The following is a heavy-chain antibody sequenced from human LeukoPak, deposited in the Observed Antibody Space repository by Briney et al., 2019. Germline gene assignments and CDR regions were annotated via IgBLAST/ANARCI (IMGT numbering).Heavy chain of an antibody. Sequence: SVKVSCKASGGTFSSYAISWVRQAPGQGLEWMGRIIPILGIANYAQKFQGRVTITADKSTSTAYMELSSLRSEDTAVYYCATPDGSIAARPGRVTDPFDYWAREPWSPSPQ. CDR2: IIPILGIA. CDR1: GGTFSSYA. D-gene: IGHD6-6*01. CDR3: ATPDGSIAARPGRVTDPFDY. V-gene: IGHV1-69*04. J-gene: IGHJ4*02.